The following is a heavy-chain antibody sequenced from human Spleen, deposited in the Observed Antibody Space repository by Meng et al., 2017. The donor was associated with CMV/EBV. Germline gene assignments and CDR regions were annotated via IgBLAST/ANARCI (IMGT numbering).Heavy chain of an antibody. V-gene: IGHV3-21*01. CDR2: ISSSSDYI. CDR3: ARDGPGGYYFDY. J-gene: IGHJ4*02. Sequence: GGSLRLSCAASGFTFSYYSVNWVRQAPGKGLEWVSSISSSSDYIYYADSVKGRFTISREYAKNSLYLQMNSLRGEDTAVYYCARDGPGGYYFDYWGQGTLVTVSS. CDR1: GFTFSYYS. D-gene: IGHD3-16*01.